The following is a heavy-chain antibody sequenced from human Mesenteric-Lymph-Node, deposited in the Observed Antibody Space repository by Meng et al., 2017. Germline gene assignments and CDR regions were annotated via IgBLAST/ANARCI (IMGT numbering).Heavy chain of an antibody. CDR1: GFTFSSYW. CDR2: IKQDGSEK. CDR3: ARDGHSYGPDPDY. D-gene: IGHD5-18*01. Sequence: GESLKISCAASGFTFSSYWMSWVRQAPGKGLEWVANIKQDGSEKYYVDSVKGRFTISRDNAKNSLYLQMNSLRAEDSAVYYCARDGHSYGPDPDYWGQGTLVTVSS. V-gene: IGHV3-7*01. J-gene: IGHJ4*02.